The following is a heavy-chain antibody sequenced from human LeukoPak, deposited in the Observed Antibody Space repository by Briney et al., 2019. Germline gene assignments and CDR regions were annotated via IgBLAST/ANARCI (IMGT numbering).Heavy chain of an antibody. CDR1: GGSISSGGYN. Sequence: KTSETLSLTCTVSGGSISSGGYNWSWIRQHPGKGLECIGYIYYSGSTYYNPSLKSRVTISVDTSKNQFSLKLSSVTAADTAVYYCARGSYVGPTSGYFDYWGQGTLVTVSS. CDR2: IYYSGST. J-gene: IGHJ4*02. D-gene: IGHD1-26*01. CDR3: ARGSYVGPTSGYFDY. V-gene: IGHV4-31*03.